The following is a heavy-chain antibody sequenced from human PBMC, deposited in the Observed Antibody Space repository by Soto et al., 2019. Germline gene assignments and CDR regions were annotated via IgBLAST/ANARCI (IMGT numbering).Heavy chain of an antibody. D-gene: IGHD1-1*01. Sequence: EVQLVESGGGLVQPGGSLKLSCAASGFTFSGAAMHWVRQASGKGLEWLGRMRRGANSYATAYAASERGRFTISRDDSANTAYVRIDSLKTEYPEVYYRGTEASALYNGSTLYHPAVWGKGTTCTVSS. V-gene: IGHV3-73*01. CDR2: MRRGANSYAT. CDR3: GTEASALYNGSTLYHPAV. CDR1: GFTFSGAA. J-gene: IGHJ6*04.